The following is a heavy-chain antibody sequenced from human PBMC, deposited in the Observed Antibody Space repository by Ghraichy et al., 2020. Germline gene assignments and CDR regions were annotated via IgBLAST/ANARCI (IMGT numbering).Heavy chain of an antibody. CDR2: IIPILGIA. V-gene: IGHV1-69*10. D-gene: IGHD1-26*01. CDR3: AVLGDKTDYYYGMDV. Sequence: SVKVYCKASGGTFSSYAISWVRQAPGQGLEWMGGIIPILGIANYAQKFQGRVTITADKSTSTAYMELSSLRSEDTAVYYCAVLGDKTDYYYGMDVWGQGNTVTDSS. CDR1: GGTFSSYA. J-gene: IGHJ6*02.